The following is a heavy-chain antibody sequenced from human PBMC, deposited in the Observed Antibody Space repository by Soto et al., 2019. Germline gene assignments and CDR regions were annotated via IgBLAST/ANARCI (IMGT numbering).Heavy chain of an antibody. J-gene: IGHJ3*02. Sequence: EQLQQWGAGLLKPSETLSLTCAVYGGSFSGYYWSWIRQPPGKGLEWIGEINHSGSTNYNPSLKSRVTISVDTSKNQFSLKLSSVTAADTAVYYCARDDFWSGYPRSLDAFDIWGQGTMVTVSS. CDR1: GGSFSGYY. CDR3: ARDDFWSGYPRSLDAFDI. D-gene: IGHD3-3*01. CDR2: INHSGST. V-gene: IGHV4-34*01.